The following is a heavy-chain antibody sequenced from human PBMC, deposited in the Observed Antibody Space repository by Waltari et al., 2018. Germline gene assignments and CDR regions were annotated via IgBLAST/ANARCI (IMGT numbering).Heavy chain of an antibody. J-gene: IGHJ6*02. V-gene: IGHV3-48*03. CDR2: ISSSGSTI. CDR3: AGSEGLEYYYYGMDV. CDR1: GFTFSSYE. Sequence: EVQLVESGGGLVQPGGSLRLSCAASGFTFSSYEMKWVRQAPGKGLEWVSYISSSGSTIYYADSVKGRFTISRDNAKNSLYLQMNSLRAEDTAVYYCAGSEGLEYYYYGMDVWGQGTTVTVSS.